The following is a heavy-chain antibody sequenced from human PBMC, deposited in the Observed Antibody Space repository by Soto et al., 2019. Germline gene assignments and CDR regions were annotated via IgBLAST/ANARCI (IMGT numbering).Heavy chain of an antibody. J-gene: IGHJ4*02. D-gene: IGHD5-12*01. Sequence: WETLSLTGAVYGGSFSGYYWSWIRQPPGKGLEWIGEINHSGSTNYNPSLKSRVTISVDTSKNQFSLKLSSVTAADTAVYYCARGESVDIVAQDDHTPYYFDYWGQGTLVTVSS. V-gene: IGHV4-34*01. CDR1: GGSFSGYY. CDR2: INHSGST. CDR3: ARGESVDIVAQDDHTPYYFDY.